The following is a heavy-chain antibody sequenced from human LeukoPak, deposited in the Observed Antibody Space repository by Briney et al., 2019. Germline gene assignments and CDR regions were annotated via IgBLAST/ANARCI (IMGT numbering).Heavy chain of an antibody. J-gene: IGHJ6*02. Sequence: GGSLRLSCAASGFTFNYYYMSWVRQAPGMALEWVSYISSSGDIISYADSMKGRFTISRDNSKNTLYLQMNSLRAEDTAVYYCANIAAAGNYYYYGMDVWGQGTTVTVS. CDR2: ISSSGDII. V-gene: IGHV3-11*01. CDR1: GFTFNYYY. D-gene: IGHD6-13*01. CDR3: ANIAAAGNYYYYGMDV.